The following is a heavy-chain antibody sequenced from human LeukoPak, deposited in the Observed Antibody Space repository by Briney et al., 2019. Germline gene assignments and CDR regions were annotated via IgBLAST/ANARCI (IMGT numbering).Heavy chain of an antibody. D-gene: IGHD3-16*01. Sequence: GGSLRLSCAASGFTFSSYGMHWVRQAPGKGLEWVAVISYDGSNKYYADSVKGRFTISRDNSKNTLYLQMNSLRAEDTAVYYCAKTFQTQGWGSYTSYYYYYYMDVWGKGTTVTVSS. CDR3: AKTFQTQGWGSYTSYYYYYYMDV. CDR1: GFTFSSYG. J-gene: IGHJ6*03. V-gene: IGHV3-30*18. CDR2: ISYDGSNK.